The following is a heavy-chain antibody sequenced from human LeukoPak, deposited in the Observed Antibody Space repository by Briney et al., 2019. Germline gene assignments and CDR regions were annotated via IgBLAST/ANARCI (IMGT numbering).Heavy chain of an antibody. V-gene: IGHV4-59*02. CDR3: ALSGGNSPFDY. Sequence: SETLSLTCTDSSGSVSSYYCAWIRQPPGKGLEWIGDIYYSGSTNYNPSLKSRVTISVDTSKNLFSLNLTSMTAADTAMYYCALSGGNSPFDYWGQGTLVTVSS. CDR2: IYYSGST. CDR1: SGSVSSYY. D-gene: IGHD4-23*01. J-gene: IGHJ4*02.